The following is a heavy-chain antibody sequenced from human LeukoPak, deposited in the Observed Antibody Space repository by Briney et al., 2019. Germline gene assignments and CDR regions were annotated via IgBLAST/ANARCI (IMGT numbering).Heavy chain of an antibody. D-gene: IGHD2-21*02. CDR1: GFTFDDYG. CDR2: INWNGGST. CDR3: ARSAYCGGDCYRFDY. V-gene: IGHV3-20*04. Sequence: GGSLRLSCAASGFTFDDYGMSWVRHAPGKGLEWVSGINWNGGSTGYADSVKGRFTISRDNAKNSLYLQMNSLRAEDTALYYCARSAYCGGDCYRFDYWGQGTLVTVSS. J-gene: IGHJ4*02.